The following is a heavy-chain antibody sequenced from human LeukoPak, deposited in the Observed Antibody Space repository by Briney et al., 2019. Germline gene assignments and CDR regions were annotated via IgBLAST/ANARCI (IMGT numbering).Heavy chain of an antibody. J-gene: IGHJ4*02. CDR2: ISYDGSNK. CDR3: ARNDGYNGYYFDY. V-gene: IGHV3-30-3*01. CDR1: GFTFSSYA. D-gene: IGHD5-24*01. Sequence: PGRSLRLSCAASGFTFSSYAMHWVRQAPGKGLEGVAVISYDGSNKYYADSVKGRFTISRDNSKNTLYLQMNSLRAEDTAVYYCARNDGYNGYYFDYWGQGTLVTVSS.